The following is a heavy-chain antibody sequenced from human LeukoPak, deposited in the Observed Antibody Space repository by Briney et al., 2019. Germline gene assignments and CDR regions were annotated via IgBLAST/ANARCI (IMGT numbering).Heavy chain of an antibody. CDR1: GYTFTSYD. Sequence: ASAKVSCKASGYTFTSYDINWVRQATGQGLEWMGWMNPNSGNTGYAQKFQGRVTMTRNTSISTAYMELSSLRSEDTAVYYCARGSYDFWSGYLAYYYYYYMDVWGKGTTVTVSS. D-gene: IGHD3-3*01. J-gene: IGHJ6*03. V-gene: IGHV1-8*01. CDR2: MNPNSGNT. CDR3: ARGSYDFWSGYLAYYYYYYMDV.